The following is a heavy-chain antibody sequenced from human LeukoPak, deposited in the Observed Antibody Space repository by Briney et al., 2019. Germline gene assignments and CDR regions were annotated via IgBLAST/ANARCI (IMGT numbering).Heavy chain of an antibody. CDR1: GFTFSSSW. Sequence: GGSLRLSCEASGFTFSSSWMHWVRQAPGKGLVWVSRINSDGSSTSYADSVKGRFTISRDNSKNTLYLQMNSLRAEDTAVYYCAKESGYSYGSPSDYWGQGTLVTVSS. J-gene: IGHJ4*02. D-gene: IGHD5-18*01. CDR3: AKESGYSYGSPSDY. CDR2: INSDGSST. V-gene: IGHV3-74*01.